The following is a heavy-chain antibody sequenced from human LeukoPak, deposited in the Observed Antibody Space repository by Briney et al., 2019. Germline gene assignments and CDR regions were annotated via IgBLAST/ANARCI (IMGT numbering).Heavy chain of an antibody. CDR2: IKQDGSEK. V-gene: IGHV3-7*01. CDR3: ARSHYLYGMGV. J-gene: IGHJ6*02. Sequence: GGSLRLSCAASGFIFSNYWMSWVRQAPGKGPEWVASIKQDGSEKYYVDSVKGRFTISRDNAKNPLYLQMNSLRAEDTAVYYCARSHYLYGMGVWGQGTTVTVSS. D-gene: IGHD1-26*01. CDR1: GFIFSNYW.